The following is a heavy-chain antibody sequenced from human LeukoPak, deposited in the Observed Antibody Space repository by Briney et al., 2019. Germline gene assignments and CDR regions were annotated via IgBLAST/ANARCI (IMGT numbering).Heavy chain of an antibody. CDR2: IYYSGST. D-gene: IGHD3-10*01. Sequence: SETLSLTCTVSGGSISSYCWSWIRQPPGKGLEWIGYIYYSGSTNYNPSLKSRVTISVDTSKNQFSLKLSSVTAADTAVYYCAGTPYYYGSGSYYKGEYYYYYGMDVWGQGTTVTVSS. CDR3: AGTPYYYGSGSYYKGEYYYYYGMDV. V-gene: IGHV4-59*08. CDR1: GGSISSYC. J-gene: IGHJ6*02.